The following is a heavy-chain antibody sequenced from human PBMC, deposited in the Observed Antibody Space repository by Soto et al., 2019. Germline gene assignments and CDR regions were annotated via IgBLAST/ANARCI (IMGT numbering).Heavy chain of an antibody. CDR3: ARDSPIGSTFSGYDAIDY. Sequence: QVPLVQSGAEVKKPGSSVKVSCKASGGPFSNDIITWVRQAPGQGLEWMGRIIPLLSTSTYAQKFQGRLTITADRSTGTAYMELNSLRSEDTAVYYCARDSPIGSTFSGYDAIDYWGQGTLITVSS. CDR2: IIPLLSTS. V-gene: IGHV1-69*08. D-gene: IGHD5-12*01. J-gene: IGHJ4*02. CDR1: GGPFSNDI.